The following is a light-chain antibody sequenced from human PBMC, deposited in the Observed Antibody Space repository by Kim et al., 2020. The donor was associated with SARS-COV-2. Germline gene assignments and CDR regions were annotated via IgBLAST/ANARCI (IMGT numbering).Light chain of an antibody. J-gene: IGKJ1*01. CDR3: QQYYDWPWT. Sequence: EIVMTQSPATLSVSPGEGVTLSCRASQSISTNLGWYQQKPGQAPRLLIYTASTRATGIPARFSGSGSGTEFTLTISSLHSEDFAVYSCQQYYDWPWTFGQGTKVDIK. V-gene: IGKV3-15*01. CDR1: QSISTN. CDR2: TAS.